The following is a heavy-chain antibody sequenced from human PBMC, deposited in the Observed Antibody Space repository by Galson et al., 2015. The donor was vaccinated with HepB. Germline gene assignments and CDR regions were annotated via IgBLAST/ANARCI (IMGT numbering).Heavy chain of an antibody. J-gene: IGHJ2*01. CDR2: IYYSGST. Sequence: ETLSLTCTVSGSSISSGDFWWDWVRQPPGKGLEWIGSIYYSGSTYYNPSLKSRVTISVDTSKNQFSLKLSSVTAADTAVYYCARQIGYSRWCIDLWGRGTLVTVSS. CDR3: ARQIGYSRWCIDL. CDR1: GSSISSGDFW. V-gene: IGHV4-39*01. D-gene: IGHD5-24*01.